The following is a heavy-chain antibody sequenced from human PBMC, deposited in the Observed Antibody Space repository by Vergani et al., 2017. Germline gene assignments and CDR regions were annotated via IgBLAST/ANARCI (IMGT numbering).Heavy chain of an antibody. CDR1: GFTFSNAW. CDR3: TTGEIAVAGTGDY. J-gene: IGHJ4*02. Sequence: EVQLVESGGGLVKPGGSLSLSCAASGFTFSNAWMSWVRQAPGKGLEWVGRIKSKTDGGTTDYAAPVKGRCTIARDDSKNTLYLQMNSLKTEDTAVYYCTTGEIAVAGTGDYWGQGTLVTVSS. CDR2: IKSKTDGGTT. D-gene: IGHD6-19*01. V-gene: IGHV3-15*01.